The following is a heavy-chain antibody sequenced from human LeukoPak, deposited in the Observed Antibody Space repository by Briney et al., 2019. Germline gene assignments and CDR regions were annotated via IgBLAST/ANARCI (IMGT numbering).Heavy chain of an antibody. V-gene: IGHV1-24*01. J-gene: IGHJ4*02. CDR3: ATSLPPIVATNPTGY. CDR1: GYTLTELS. D-gene: IGHD5-12*01. Sequence: ASVKVSCKVSGYTLTELSMHWVRQAPGKGLEWMGGFDPEDGETISAQKFQGRVTMTEDTSTDTAYMELSSLRSEDTAVYYCATSLPPIVATNPTGYWGQGTLVTVSS. CDR2: FDPEDGET.